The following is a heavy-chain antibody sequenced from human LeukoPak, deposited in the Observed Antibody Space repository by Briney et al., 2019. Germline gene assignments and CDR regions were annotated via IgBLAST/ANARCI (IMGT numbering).Heavy chain of an antibody. Sequence: GGSLRLSCAASGFAVRNNYMSWVRQAPGKGLEWVAVISHDGSRRNYADSVEGRLTISRDNSKNTLYLQMNSLRAEDTAVYYCAKEIVDPWGQGTLVTVSS. J-gene: IGHJ5*02. V-gene: IGHV3-30*18. CDR2: ISHDGSRR. D-gene: IGHD2/OR15-2a*01. CDR1: GFAVRNNY. CDR3: AKEIVDP.